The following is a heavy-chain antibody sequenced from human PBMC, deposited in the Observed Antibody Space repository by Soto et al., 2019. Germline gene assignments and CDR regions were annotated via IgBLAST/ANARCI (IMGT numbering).Heavy chain of an antibody. CDR2: ISAYNGNT. Sequence: ASVKVSCKASGYTFTSYGISWVRQAPGQGLEWMGWISAYNGNTNYTQKLQGRVTMTTDTSTSTAYMELRSLRSDDTAVYYCARSGIAVAGRDPIDYWGQGTLVTVSS. CDR1: GYTFTSYG. J-gene: IGHJ4*02. V-gene: IGHV1-18*01. CDR3: ARSGIAVAGRDPIDY. D-gene: IGHD6-19*01.